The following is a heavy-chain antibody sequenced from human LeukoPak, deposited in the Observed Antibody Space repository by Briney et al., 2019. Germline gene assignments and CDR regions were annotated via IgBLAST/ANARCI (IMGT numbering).Heavy chain of an antibody. CDR3: AWPSGYFLRYAFDI. CDR1: GFTFSSYG. V-gene: IGHV3-23*01. CDR2: ISGSGGST. J-gene: IGHJ3*02. Sequence: PGGSLRLSCAASGFTFSSYGMSWVRQAPGKGLEWVSAISGSGGSTYYADSVKGRFTISRDNSKNTLYLQMNSLRAEDTAVYYCAWPSGYFLRYAFDIWGQGTMVTVSS. D-gene: IGHD3-3*01.